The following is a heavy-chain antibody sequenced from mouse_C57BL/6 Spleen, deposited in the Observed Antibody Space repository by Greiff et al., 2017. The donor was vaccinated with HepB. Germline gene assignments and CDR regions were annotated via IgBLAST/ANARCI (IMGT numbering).Heavy chain of an antibody. V-gene: IGHV5-4*03. Sequence: EVKLVESGGGLVKPGGSLKLSCAASGFTFSSYAMSWVRQTPEKRLEWVATISDGGSYTYYPDNVKGRFTISRDNAKNNLYLQMSHLKSEDTAMYYCARGPYYGSSYDWFAYWGQGTLVTVSA. CDR1: GFTFSSYA. CDR2: ISDGGSYT. D-gene: IGHD1-1*01. J-gene: IGHJ3*01. CDR3: ARGPYYGSSYDWFAY.